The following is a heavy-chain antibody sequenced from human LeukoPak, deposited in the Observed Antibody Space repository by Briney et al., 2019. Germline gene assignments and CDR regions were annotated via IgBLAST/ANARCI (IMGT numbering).Heavy chain of an antibody. D-gene: IGHD3-10*01. V-gene: IGHV3-30*03. J-gene: IGHJ3*02. CDR2: ISYDGSNK. CDR3: AGDYYGSGSYSFAFDI. CDR1: GFTFSSYG. Sequence: PGGSLRLSCAASGFTFSSYGMHWVRQAPGKGLEWVAVISYDGSNKYYADSVKGRFTISRDNSKNTLYLQMNSLRAEDTAVYYCAGDYYGSGSYSFAFDIWGQGTMVTVSS.